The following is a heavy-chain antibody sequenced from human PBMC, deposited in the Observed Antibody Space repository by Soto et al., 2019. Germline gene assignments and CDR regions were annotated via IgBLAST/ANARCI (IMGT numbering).Heavy chain of an antibody. CDR3: AKDGNSSGYLAN. D-gene: IGHD3-22*01. Sequence: GGSLRLSCAASGFTFDDYAMHWVRQAPGKGLEWVSGISWNSGSIGYADSVKGRFTISRDNAKNSLYLQMNSLRAEDTALYYCAKDGNSSGYLANWGQGTLVTVSS. CDR2: ISWNSGSI. V-gene: IGHV3-9*01. CDR1: GFTFDDYA. J-gene: IGHJ4*02.